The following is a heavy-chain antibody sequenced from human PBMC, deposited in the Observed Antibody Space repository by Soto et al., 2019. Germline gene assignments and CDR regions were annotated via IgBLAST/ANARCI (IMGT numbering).Heavy chain of an antibody. D-gene: IGHD3-10*01. J-gene: IGHJ5*02. CDR2: IYHSGST. V-gene: IGHV4-4*02. CDR1: GGSISSSNW. CDR3: ARARTMVRGVIKGYVWFDP. Sequence: SETLSLTCAVSGGSISSSNWWSWFRQPPGKGLEWIGEIYHSGSTNYNPSLKSRVTISVDKSKNQFSLKLSSVAAADTAVYYCARARTMVRGVIKGYVWFDPWGQGTLVTVS.